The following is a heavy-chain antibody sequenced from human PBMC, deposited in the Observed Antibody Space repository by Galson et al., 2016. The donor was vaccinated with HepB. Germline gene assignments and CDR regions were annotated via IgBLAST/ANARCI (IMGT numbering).Heavy chain of an antibody. V-gene: IGHV3-49*03. CDR1: GFTFGDYA. J-gene: IGHJ4*02. D-gene: IGHD4-11*01. CDR3: ARGTPDYRPYYFDY. CDR2: IRSKTYGGTT. Sequence: SLRLSCATSGFTFGDYAMSWFRQAPGKGLEWVGFIRSKTYGGTTEYAASVKARFPISRDDSKSFAYLQMSSLNTGDTAVYYWARGTPDYRPYYFDYWGQGTLVTVSS.